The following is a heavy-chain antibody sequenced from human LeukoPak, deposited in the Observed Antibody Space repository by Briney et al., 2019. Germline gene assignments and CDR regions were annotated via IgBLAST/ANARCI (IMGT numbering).Heavy chain of an antibody. CDR3: ATTLYGSGSYCWFDP. V-gene: IGHV1-2*02. Sequence: ASVKVSCKASGYTFTGYYMHWLRQAPGQGLEWMGWINPNSGGTNYEQRFQGRVTMTRDTSISTAYMELSRLRSDDTAVYYCATTLYGSGSYCWFDPWGQGTLVTVSS. D-gene: IGHD3-10*01. CDR1: GYTFTGYY. J-gene: IGHJ5*02. CDR2: INPNSGGT.